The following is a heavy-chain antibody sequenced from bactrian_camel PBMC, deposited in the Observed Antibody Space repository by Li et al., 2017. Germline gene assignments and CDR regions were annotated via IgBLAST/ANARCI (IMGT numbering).Heavy chain of an antibody. CDR1: GYTYSSYC. D-gene: IGHD5*01. Sequence: HVQLVESGGGSVQPGGSLRLSCTASGYTYSSYCMGWFRQAPGKEREMVAAIDTNGFTSYADSVKGRFTVSRDNAENTLYLQMNSLKTEDTAVYYCATDPVGTWDLGRYGYWGQGTQVTVS. V-gene: IGHV3S53*01. CDR3: ATDPVGTWDLGRYGY. J-gene: IGHJ6*01. CDR2: IDTNGFT.